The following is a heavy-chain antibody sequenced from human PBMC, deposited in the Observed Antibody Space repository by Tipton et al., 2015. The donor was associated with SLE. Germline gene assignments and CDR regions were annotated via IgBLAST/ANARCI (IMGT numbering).Heavy chain of an antibody. CDR1: GYTFTSYD. V-gene: IGHV1-8*01. CDR2: MNPNSGNT. D-gene: IGHD6-6*01. Sequence: QSGAEVKKPGASVKVSCKASGYTFTSYDINWVRQATGQGLEWMGWMNPNSGNTGYAQKFQGRVTMTRNTSISTAYMELSSLRSEDTAVYYCARCRTGIAARPGDYWGQGPLVTVSS. J-gene: IGHJ4*02. CDR3: ARCRTGIAARPGDY.